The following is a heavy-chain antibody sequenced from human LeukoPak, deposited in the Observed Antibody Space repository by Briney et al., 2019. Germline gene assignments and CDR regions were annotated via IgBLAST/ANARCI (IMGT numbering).Heavy chain of an antibody. V-gene: IGHV4-39*05. CDR1: GGSLSSSAYY. J-gene: IGHJ4*02. CDR2: IHYNGTI. Sequence: SETPSLTCTVSGGSLSSSAYYWGWIRQPPGKGLEWIATIHYNGTIHHNSSLKSRLSISVDTSKNQFSLKLSSVTAADTAVYYCAQSGSYFEGDYWGQGTLVTVSS. CDR3: AQSGSYFEGDY. D-gene: IGHD1-26*01.